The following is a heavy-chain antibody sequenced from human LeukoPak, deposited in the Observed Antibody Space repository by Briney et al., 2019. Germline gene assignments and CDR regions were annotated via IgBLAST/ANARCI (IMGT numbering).Heavy chain of an antibody. Sequence: GGSLRLSCAASGFSFSSYAVTWVRQAPGKGLEWVSAISGSGGNTYYADSVKGRFTISRDNSQNTLYLQMNSLRAEDTAVYYCAKSTSSAPRYFDYWGQGTLVTVSS. J-gene: IGHJ4*02. CDR1: GFSFSSYA. CDR3: AKSTSSAPRYFDY. D-gene: IGHD6-25*01. V-gene: IGHV3-23*01. CDR2: ISGSGGNT.